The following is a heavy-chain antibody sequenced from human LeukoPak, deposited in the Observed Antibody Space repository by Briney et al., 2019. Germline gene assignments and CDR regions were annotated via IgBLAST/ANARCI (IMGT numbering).Heavy chain of an antibody. D-gene: IGHD6-13*01. J-gene: IGHJ6*02. Sequence: GGSLRLSCAASGFTFSSYGMHWVRQAPGKGLEWVAVISYDGSNKYYADSVKGRFTISRDNSKNTLYLQMNSLRAEDTAVYYCAKDLRWDSSSWSQTGAYYYYGMDVWGQGTTVTVSS. CDR2: ISYDGSNK. CDR1: GFTFSSYG. CDR3: AKDLRWDSSSWSQTGAYYYYGMDV. V-gene: IGHV3-30*18.